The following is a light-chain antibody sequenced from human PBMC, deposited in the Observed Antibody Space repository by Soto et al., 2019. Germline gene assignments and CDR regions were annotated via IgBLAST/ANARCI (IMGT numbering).Light chain of an antibody. CDR2: DVI. Sequence: QSVLTQPASVSGSPGQSITISCTGTSSDVGGYNYVSWYQQHPGKAPKLMIYDVINRPSGVSNRFSGSKSGNSASLTISGLQAEDEADYYCSSYTSSSTYVVFGGATKLTVL. J-gene: IGLJ2*01. V-gene: IGLV2-14*03. CDR3: SSYTSSSTYVV. CDR1: SSDVGGYNY.